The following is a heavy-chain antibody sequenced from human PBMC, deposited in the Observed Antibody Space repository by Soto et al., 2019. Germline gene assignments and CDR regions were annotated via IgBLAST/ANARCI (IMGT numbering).Heavy chain of an antibody. CDR2: ISGSGDHT. Sequence: EVQLLESGGGSIQPGGSLRLSCEASGFTFTNFAMSWVRQSPGEGLEWVSSISGSGDHTYYADSVKGRFTISRDTSTNTLYLEMKRLRDEDTAVYYCVKGCLSAVAMASWGQGTLVTVSS. J-gene: IGHJ5*02. CDR1: GFTFTNFA. V-gene: IGHV3-23*01. D-gene: IGHD6-19*01. CDR3: VKGCLSAVAMAS.